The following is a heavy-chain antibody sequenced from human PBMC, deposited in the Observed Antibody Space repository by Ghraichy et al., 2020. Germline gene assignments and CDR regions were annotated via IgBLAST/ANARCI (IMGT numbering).Heavy chain of an antibody. CDR1: GGSFSGYY. V-gene: IGHV4-34*01. CDR2: INHSGST. J-gene: IGHJ3*02. D-gene: IGHD2/OR15-2a*01. Sequence: SETLSLTCAVYGGSFSGYYWSWIRQPPGKGLEWIGEINHSGSTNYNPSLKSRVTISVDTSKNQFSLKLSSVTAADTAVYYCARRPTSVFSRNAFDIWGQGTMVTVSS. CDR3: ARRPTSVFSRNAFDI.